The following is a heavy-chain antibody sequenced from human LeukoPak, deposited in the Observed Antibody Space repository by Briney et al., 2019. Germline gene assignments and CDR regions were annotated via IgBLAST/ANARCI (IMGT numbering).Heavy chain of an antibody. CDR3: ARDRHNLEWLFKLHY. J-gene: IGHJ4*02. CDR2: ISNTGNTI. D-gene: IGHD3-3*01. CDR1: GFAYSDYY. V-gene: IGHV3-11*01. Sequence: GGPLRLSCAASGFAYSDYYMSWIRQAPGKGLEWVSYISNTGNTIYYADSVKGRFTISRDNAKNLLYLQMNSLRAEDTAVYYCARDRHNLEWLFKLHYWGQGTLVTVSS.